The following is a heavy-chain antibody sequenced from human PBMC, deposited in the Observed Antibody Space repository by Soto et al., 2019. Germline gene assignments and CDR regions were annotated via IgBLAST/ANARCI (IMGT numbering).Heavy chain of an antibody. CDR3: ARSIVVVTALDY. D-gene: IGHD2-21*02. V-gene: IGHV1-3*05. J-gene: IGHJ4*02. CDR2: INAGNGNT. CDR1: GYTFTSYA. Sequence: QVQLVQSGAEEKKPGASVKVSCKASGYTFTSYAMHWVRQAPGQRLEWMGWINAGNGNTKYSQKFQGRVTITRDTSASTAYIELSRLRSEDTSVYSCARSIVVVTALDYWGQGTLVTVSS.